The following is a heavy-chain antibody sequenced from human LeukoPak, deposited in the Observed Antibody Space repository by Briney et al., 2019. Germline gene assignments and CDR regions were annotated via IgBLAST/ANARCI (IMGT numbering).Heavy chain of an antibody. CDR2: IYSTGST. Sequence: SETLSLTCSVSGGSISGYYWSWIRQPPGKGLEWLGYIYSTGSTSYHPSLKSRVTISEDTSKNQLSLELTSVTAADTAVSYCARPYSSGWYGAFDIWGQGTMVTVSS. D-gene: IGHD6-19*01. V-gene: IGHV4-4*09. J-gene: IGHJ3*02. CDR3: ARPYSSGWYGAFDI. CDR1: GGSISGYY.